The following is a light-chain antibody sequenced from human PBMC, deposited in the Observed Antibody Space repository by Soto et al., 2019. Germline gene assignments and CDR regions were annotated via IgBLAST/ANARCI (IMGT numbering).Light chain of an antibody. CDR2: DAS. CDR1: QNINSF. Sequence: VLPQSPATLSLSPGDRATLSCRAGQNINSFIAWYQHKPGQAPRLLIYDASNRATGIPGRFSGSGSGTDFTLTITSLESEDFAVYYCQHRGRFGQGTKVDIK. CDR3: QHRGR. V-gene: IGKV3-11*01. J-gene: IGKJ1*01.